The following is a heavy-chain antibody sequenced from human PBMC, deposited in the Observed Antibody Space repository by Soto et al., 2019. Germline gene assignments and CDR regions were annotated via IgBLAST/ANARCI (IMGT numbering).Heavy chain of an antibody. CDR1: GGTFSSYA. CDR3: ASSIEGDYTFDY. CDR2: IIPIFGTA. J-gene: IGHJ4*02. D-gene: IGHD4-17*01. V-gene: IGHV1-69*13. Sequence: ASVKVSCKASGGTFSSYAISWVRQAPGQGLEWMGGIIPIFGTANYAQKFQGRVTITADESTSTAYMELSSLRSEDTAVYYCASSIEGDYTFDYWGQGTLVTVSS.